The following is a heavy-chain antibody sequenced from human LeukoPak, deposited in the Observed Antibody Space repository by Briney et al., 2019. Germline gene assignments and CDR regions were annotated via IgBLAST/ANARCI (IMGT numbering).Heavy chain of an antibody. Sequence: GGPLRLSCVASGFTFSSYWMSWLRQAPGKALEWVANMKQDGSEKYYVDSVKSRFTISRDNAKTSVYLQMISLRAEDTAMYYCAREGIAAAADYWGQGMLVTVSS. CDR1: GFTFSSYW. CDR3: AREGIAAAADY. V-gene: IGHV3-7*01. D-gene: IGHD6-13*01. J-gene: IGHJ4*02. CDR2: MKQDGSEK.